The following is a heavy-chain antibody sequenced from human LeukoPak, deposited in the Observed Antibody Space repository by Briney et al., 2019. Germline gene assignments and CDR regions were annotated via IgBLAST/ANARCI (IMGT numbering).Heavy chain of an antibody. CDR1: GGTFSSYA. Sequence: SVKVSCKASGGTFSSYAISWVRQAPGQGLEWMGGIIPIFGTANHAQKFQGRVTITADKSTSTAYMELSSLRSDDTAVYYCARELITMVRGVIIRNNWFDPWGQGTLVTVSS. D-gene: IGHD3-10*01. V-gene: IGHV1-69*06. CDR2: IIPIFGTA. J-gene: IGHJ5*02. CDR3: ARELITMVRGVIIRNNWFDP.